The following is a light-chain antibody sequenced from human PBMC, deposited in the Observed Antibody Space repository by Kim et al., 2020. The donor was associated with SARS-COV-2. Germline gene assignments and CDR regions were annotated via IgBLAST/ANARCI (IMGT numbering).Light chain of an antibody. CDR3: QHYSRFPYT. CDR2: LAS. Sequence: SASVGDRVTITCRASQTISTWLAWYQQKPGKAPNLLIYLASTLESGVPSRFIGSGSGTEFTLTIDSRQPDDFATYYCQHYSRFPYTFGQGTKLEI. CDR1: QTISTW. J-gene: IGKJ2*01. V-gene: IGKV1-5*03.